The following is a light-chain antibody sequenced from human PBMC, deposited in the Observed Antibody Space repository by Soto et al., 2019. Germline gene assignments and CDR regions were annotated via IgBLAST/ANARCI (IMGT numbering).Light chain of an antibody. CDR3: QQYNSYWT. J-gene: IGKJ1*01. Sequence: DIHLTQSPSTLSASVGDRVTITCRASQTVSHWLAWYQQKPGEAPKFLIYAASSLERGVPSRFSGGGSGTEFTLTISSLQPDDFATYYCQQYNSYWTFGQGTKVDIK. V-gene: IGKV1-5*03. CDR1: QTVSHW. CDR2: AAS.